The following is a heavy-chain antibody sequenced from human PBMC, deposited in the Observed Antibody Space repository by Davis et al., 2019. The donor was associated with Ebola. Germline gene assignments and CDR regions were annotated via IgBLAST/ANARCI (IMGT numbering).Heavy chain of an antibody. Sequence: SETLSLTCTVSGGSISSYYWSWIRQPPGKGLEWIGYIYYSGSTNYNPSLKSRVTISVDTSKNQFSLKLSSVTAADTAVYYCARQRGTMVRGVIMSSYYYYYGMDVWGQGTTVTVSS. CDR3: ARQRGTMVRGVIMSSYYYYYGMDV. D-gene: IGHD3-10*01. CDR1: GGSISSYY. V-gene: IGHV4-59*01. J-gene: IGHJ6*02. CDR2: IYYSGST.